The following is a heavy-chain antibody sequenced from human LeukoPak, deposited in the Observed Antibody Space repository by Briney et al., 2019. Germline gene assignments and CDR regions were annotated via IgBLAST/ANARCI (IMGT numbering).Heavy chain of an antibody. CDR2: ITGSGGST. V-gene: IGHV3-23*01. J-gene: IGHJ4*02. CDR1: GRTFDNFA. CDR3: ARELFDFDY. Sequence: GGSLRLSCAASGRTFDNFAMTWVRQAPGKGLEWVSEITGSGGSTYYADSVKGRFTISRDNSKNTLYLQMNSLRAEDTAIYYCARELFDFDYWGQGTLVTVSS. D-gene: IGHD3-10*01.